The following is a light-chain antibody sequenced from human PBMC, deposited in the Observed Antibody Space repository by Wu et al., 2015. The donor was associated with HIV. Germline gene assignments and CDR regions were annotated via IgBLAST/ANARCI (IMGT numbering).Light chain of an antibody. Sequence: EIVMTQSPATLSVSLGERATLSCRASQSVSSNLAWYQQKPGQAPRLLIYGASTRATGIPASFSGSGSGTEFTLTISSLQSEDFAVYYCQQYNNWPSLTFGGGTKVEIK. CDR2: GAS. CDR3: QQYNNWPSLT. CDR1: QSVSSN. V-gene: IGKV3-15*01. J-gene: IGKJ4*01.